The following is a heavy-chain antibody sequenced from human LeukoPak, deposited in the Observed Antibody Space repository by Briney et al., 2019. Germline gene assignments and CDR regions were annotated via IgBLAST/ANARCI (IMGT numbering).Heavy chain of an antibody. D-gene: IGHD6-13*01. J-gene: IGHJ5*02. Sequence: GGPLRLSCAASRFTFSGYSMNWVRQAPGKGLEWVSKISSTSSTTYYADSVKGRFTISRDNANNSLYLQMNSLRDEDTAVYYCAREGGSWSGGNWFDPWGQGTLVTVSS. CDR3: AREGGSWSGGNWFDP. CDR2: ISSTSSTT. V-gene: IGHV3-48*02. CDR1: RFTFSGYS.